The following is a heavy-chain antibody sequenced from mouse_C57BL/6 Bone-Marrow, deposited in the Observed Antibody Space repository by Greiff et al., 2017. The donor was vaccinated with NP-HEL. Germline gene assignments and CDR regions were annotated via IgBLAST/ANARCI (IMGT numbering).Heavy chain of an antibody. D-gene: IGHD1-1*01. CDR3: ASYYGPPYAMDY. Sequence: EVKLMESGGGLVQPGGSLSLSCAASGFTFTDYYMSWVRQPPGKALEWLGFIRNKANGYTTEYSASVKGRFTISRDNSQSILYLQTNALRAEDSATYYCASYYGPPYAMDYWGQGTSVTVSS. CDR2: IRNKANGYTT. V-gene: IGHV7-3*01. CDR1: GFTFTDYY. J-gene: IGHJ4*01.